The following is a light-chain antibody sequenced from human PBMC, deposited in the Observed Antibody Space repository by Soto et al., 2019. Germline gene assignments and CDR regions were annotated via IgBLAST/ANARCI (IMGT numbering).Light chain of an antibody. V-gene: IGKV3-11*01. CDR3: QQRSNWPSSLT. J-gene: IGKJ4*01. CDR1: QSVSNY. CDR2: DAS. Sequence: EIVLTQSPATLSLSPGERATLSCRASQSVSNYLAWDQQKPGQAPRLLIYDASNRATGIPARFSGSGSGTDFTLTISGLEPEDFAVHYCQQRSNWPSSLTFGGGTKVEIK.